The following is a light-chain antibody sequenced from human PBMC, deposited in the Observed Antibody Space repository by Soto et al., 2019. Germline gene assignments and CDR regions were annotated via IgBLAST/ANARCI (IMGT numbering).Light chain of an antibody. CDR1: SSDVGGYNS. Sequence: QSALTQPASVSGSPGQSITISCTGTSSDVGGYNSVSWYQQYPGKAPKLIIYAVSNRPSGVSLRFSGSKSGNTASLTISGLQAEDEADYYCSSYPSGTTPNVFGPGTKLTVL. CDR3: SSYPSGTTPNV. J-gene: IGLJ1*01. CDR2: AVS. V-gene: IGLV2-14*01.